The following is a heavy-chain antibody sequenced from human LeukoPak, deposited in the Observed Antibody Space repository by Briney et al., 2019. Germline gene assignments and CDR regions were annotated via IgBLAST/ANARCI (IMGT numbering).Heavy chain of an antibody. CDR3: ARDRPSYYDSSGYYPDY. V-gene: IGHV3-30-3*01. D-gene: IGHD3-22*01. J-gene: IGHJ4*02. Sequence: GGSLRLSCAASGFTFSSYAMHWVRQAPGKGLEWVAVISYDGSNKYYADSVKGRFTISRDNSKNTLYLQMNSLRAEDTAVYYCARDRPSYYDSSGYYPDYWGQGTLVTVSS. CDR2: ISYDGSNK. CDR1: GFTFSSYA.